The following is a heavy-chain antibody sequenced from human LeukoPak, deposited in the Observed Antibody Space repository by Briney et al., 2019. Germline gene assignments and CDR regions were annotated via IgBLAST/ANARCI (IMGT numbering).Heavy chain of an antibody. D-gene: IGHD6-19*01. CDR1: GGSISSSSYY. Sequence: SETLSLTCTVSGGSISSSSYYWGWIRQPPGKGLEWIGEINHSGSTNYNPSLKSRVTISVDTSKNQFSLKLSSVTAADTAVYYCKAGTLYWGQGTLVTVSS. CDR2: INHSGST. CDR3: KAGTLY. V-gene: IGHV4-39*07. J-gene: IGHJ4*02.